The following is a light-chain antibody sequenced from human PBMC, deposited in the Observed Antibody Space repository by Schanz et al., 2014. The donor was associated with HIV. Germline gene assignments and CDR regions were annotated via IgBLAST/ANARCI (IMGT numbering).Light chain of an antibody. CDR3: QQRSNWPVT. CDR2: GAS. CDR1: QTVSNTF. J-gene: IGKJ5*01. Sequence: EVVLTQSPGTLSLSPGERATLSCRASQTVSNTFLAWYQQKLGQAPRLLIYGASSRAAGIPDRFSGSGSGTDFTLTISRLEPEDFAVYYCQQRSNWPVTFGQGTRLEIK. V-gene: IGKV3D-20*02.